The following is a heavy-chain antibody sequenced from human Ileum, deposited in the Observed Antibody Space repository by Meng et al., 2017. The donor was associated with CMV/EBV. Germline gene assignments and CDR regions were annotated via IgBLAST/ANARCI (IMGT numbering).Heavy chain of an antibody. D-gene: IGHD2-21*02. CDR3: ARLVSGVFDF. V-gene: IGHV1-3*04. CDR1: GSIFLLYP. Sequence: SFKTSGSIFLLYPIPWFRLAPGPGLAWIGWISTSTGGRKYSAPYQSRLTITKATSATAAYMEMSSLTSQDAAVYYCARLVSGVFDFWGQGTLVTVSS. J-gene: IGHJ4*02. CDR2: ISTSTGGR.